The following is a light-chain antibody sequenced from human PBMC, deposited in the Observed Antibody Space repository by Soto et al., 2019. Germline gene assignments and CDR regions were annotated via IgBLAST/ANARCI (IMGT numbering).Light chain of an antibody. Sequence: ETVMTQSPATLSVSPGERATLSCRASQSISSKLAWYQQKPGQAPRLLIYDASTRATGIPARFSGSGSETEFTLTISSLQSEDFAFYYCQQYSNWPPWTFGQGTKVDIK. J-gene: IGKJ1*01. CDR2: DAS. CDR3: QQYSNWPPWT. CDR1: QSISSK. V-gene: IGKV3-15*01.